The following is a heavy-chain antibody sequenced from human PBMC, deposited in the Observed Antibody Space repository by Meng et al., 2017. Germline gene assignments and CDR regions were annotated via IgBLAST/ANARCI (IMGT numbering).Heavy chain of an antibody. D-gene: IGHD6-6*01. V-gene: IGHV4-4*02. CDR3: ARLESIAARQRAVYYFDY. Sequence: QVHLQELVPGLVKPSGSLSLTCAFSGGSISSSNWWSWVRQPPGKGLEWIGEIYHSGSTNYNPSLKSRVTISVDKSKNQFSLKLSSVTAADTAVYYCARLESIAARQRAVYYFDYWGQGTLVTVSS. CDR2: IYHSGST. J-gene: IGHJ4*02. CDR1: GGSISSSNW.